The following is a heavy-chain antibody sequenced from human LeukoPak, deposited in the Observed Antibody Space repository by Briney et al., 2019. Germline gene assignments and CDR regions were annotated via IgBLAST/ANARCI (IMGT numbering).Heavy chain of an antibody. CDR3: AKGRYDSSGFNWAA. CDR2: LSGSGGSA. V-gene: IGHV3-23*01. CDR1: GFTSSNYA. Sequence: GGSLRLSCAASGFTSSNYAMSWVRQAPGKGLKWVSALSGSGGSAYYADSVKGRFTISRDNSKNTLYLQMDSLRAEDTAVYYCAKGRYDSSGFNWAAWGQGTLVTVSS. J-gene: IGHJ4*02. D-gene: IGHD3-22*01.